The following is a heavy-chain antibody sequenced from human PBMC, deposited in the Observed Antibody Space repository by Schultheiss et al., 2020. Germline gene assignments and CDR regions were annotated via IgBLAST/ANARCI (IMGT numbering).Heavy chain of an antibody. CDR3: ARRGDFWSGTDDAFDI. CDR1: GYTFTSYG. D-gene: IGHD3-3*01. CDR2: FDPEDGET. V-gene: IGHV1-24*01. Sequence: ASVTVSFKASGYTFTSYGISWVRQAPGQGLEWMGGFDPEDGETIYAQKFQGRVTMTEDTSTDTAYMELSSLRSEDTAVYYCARRGDFWSGTDDAFDIWGQGTMVNVS. J-gene: IGHJ3*02.